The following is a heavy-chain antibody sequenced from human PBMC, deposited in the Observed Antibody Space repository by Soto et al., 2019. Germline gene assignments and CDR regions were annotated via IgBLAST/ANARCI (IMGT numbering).Heavy chain of an antibody. V-gene: IGHV3-74*01. CDR2: IKFDGRIT. J-gene: IGHJ4*02. Sequence: DVQVVESGGRLVQPGGSLRLSCAASGFTFSNYWLHWVRQTPGKGLVWVSRIKFDGRITNYADSVKGRVTLSRDNAQSTVYLHMDSLRPDDTAGYYCARGARNYWYVDYWGQGTRVTVSP. D-gene: IGHD1-7*01. CDR1: GFTFSNYW. CDR3: ARGARNYWYVDY.